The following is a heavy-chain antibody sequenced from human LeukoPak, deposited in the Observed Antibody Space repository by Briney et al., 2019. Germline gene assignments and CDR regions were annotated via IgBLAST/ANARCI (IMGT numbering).Heavy chain of an antibody. Sequence: ASVKVSCKASGYTFTSYDINWVRQATGQGLEWMGWMNPNSGNTGYAQKFQGRVTMTRNTSISTAYMELSSLRSEDTAVYYCASVSRSNDYGDYTYGDTTYYYYGMDVWGQGTTVTVSS. CDR2: MNPNSGNT. CDR3: ASVSRSNDYGDYTYGDTTYYYYGMDV. CDR1: GYTFTSYD. V-gene: IGHV1-8*01. D-gene: IGHD4-17*01. J-gene: IGHJ6*02.